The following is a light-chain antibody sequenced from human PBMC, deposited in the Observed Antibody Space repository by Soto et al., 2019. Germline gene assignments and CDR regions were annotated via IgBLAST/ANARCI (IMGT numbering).Light chain of an antibody. J-gene: IGKJ1*01. V-gene: IGKV3-20*01. CDR1: QSVDDD. CDR2: GAS. CDR3: QQYGSSPWT. Sequence: EIVMPQSQAPLSLSPVDLALLCDLASQSVDDDLAWYQQKPGQAPRLLIYGASSRATGIPDRFSGSGSGTDFTLTISRLEPEDFAVYYCQQYGSSPWTFGQGTKVDNK.